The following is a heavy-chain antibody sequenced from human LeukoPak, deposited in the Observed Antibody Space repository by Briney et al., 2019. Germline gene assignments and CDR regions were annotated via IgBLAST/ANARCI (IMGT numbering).Heavy chain of an antibody. Sequence: GSLRLSCAASGFTFNNYALHWVRQAPGKGLEWLAVISYDGGKEYYADSVKGRFTISRDNPKNTLYLQMNSLGGEDTALYYCARDRNSVSSNNWFDPWGQGTLVTVSS. CDR3: ARDRNSVSSNNWFDP. J-gene: IGHJ5*02. D-gene: IGHD6-6*01. V-gene: IGHV3-30-3*01. CDR2: ISYDGGKE. CDR1: GFTFNNYA.